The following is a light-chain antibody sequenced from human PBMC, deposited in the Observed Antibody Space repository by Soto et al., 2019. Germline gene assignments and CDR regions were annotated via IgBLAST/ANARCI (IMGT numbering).Light chain of an antibody. CDR1: QGLLHSNGDTF. CDR2: QVS. CDR3: MQGTHRPNT. Sequence: DVVMTQSPLSLPVTLGQPASISCRSSQGLLHSNGDTFLSWFQQRPGQSPRRLIYQVSNRDSGVPDRFSGSGSGNDFTVTISRVEAEDVRIYYCMQGTHRPNTFGQGNKLEI. V-gene: IGKV2-30*02. J-gene: IGKJ2*01.